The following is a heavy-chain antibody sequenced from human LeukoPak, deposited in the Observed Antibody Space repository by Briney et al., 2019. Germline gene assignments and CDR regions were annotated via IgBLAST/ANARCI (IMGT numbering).Heavy chain of an antibody. D-gene: IGHD3-3*01. Sequence: SETLSLTCTVSGGSISSGDYYWSWIRQPPGKGLEWIGYIYYRGSPYYNPSLKSRVTIAVDTSKNQFSLKLSSVTAADTAVYYCARDVTYYDFWSGYSWFDPWGQGTLVTVSS. CDR2: IYYRGSP. CDR3: ARDVTYYDFWSGYSWFDP. V-gene: IGHV4-30-4*08. CDR1: GGSISSGDYY. J-gene: IGHJ5*02.